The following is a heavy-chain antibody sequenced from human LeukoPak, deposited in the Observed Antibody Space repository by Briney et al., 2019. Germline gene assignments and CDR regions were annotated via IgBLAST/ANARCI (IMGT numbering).Heavy chain of an antibody. V-gene: IGHV3-23*01. CDR1: GFTYSSYG. CDR3: AKWDTYYDSSGYYFY. D-gene: IGHD3-22*01. CDR2: ISGSGGST. Sequence: GGTLRLSCAAPGFTYSSYGMRWVRQAPGKGLEWVSTISGSGGSTYYADSVKGRFTISRDNSKNTLYLQMNSLRAEDTAVYYCAKWDTYYDSSGYYFYWGQGTLVTVSS. J-gene: IGHJ4*02.